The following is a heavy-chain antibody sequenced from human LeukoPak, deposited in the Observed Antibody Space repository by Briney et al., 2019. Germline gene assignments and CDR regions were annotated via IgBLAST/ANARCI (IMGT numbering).Heavy chain of an antibody. J-gene: IGHJ5*02. CDR3: ARDRGAYCSGGSCYSRSWFDP. D-gene: IGHD2-15*01. CDR2: INRDGSST. V-gene: IGHV3-74*01. Sequence: GGSLRLSCAASGFTFSSYWMHWVRQAPGNGLVWVSRINRDGSSTSYADSVKGRFTIPRDNAKNTLYLQMNSLRAEDTAVYYRARDRGAYCSGGSCYSRSWFDPWGQGTLVTVSS. CDR1: GFTFSSYW.